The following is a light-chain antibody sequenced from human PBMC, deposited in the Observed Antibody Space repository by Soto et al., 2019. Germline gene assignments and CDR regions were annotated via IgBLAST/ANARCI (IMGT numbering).Light chain of an antibody. V-gene: IGLV2-8*01. J-gene: IGLJ1*01. Sequence: QSALTQPPSASGSPGQSVTISCAGTSSDIGGHNFVSWYQQHAGKAPKLMIYDVTERPSGVPDRFSGSKSGNTASLTVSGLQAEDADDYYCSSYAGSIYVFGTGTKLTVL. CDR1: SSDIGGHNF. CDR3: SSYAGSIYV. CDR2: DVT.